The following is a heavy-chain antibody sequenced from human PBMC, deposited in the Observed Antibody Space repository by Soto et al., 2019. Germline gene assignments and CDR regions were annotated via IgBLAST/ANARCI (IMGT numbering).Heavy chain of an antibody. CDR1: GFTFSTYA. CDR3: AKSRGAGGHFDY. J-gene: IGHJ4*02. Sequence: EVELLESGGCVVQPEGSLRLSCAASGFTFSTYAMGWVRQAPGKGLGWVSVVSSVGCTHYADSVKGRFTVSSNNSKNTLSLQMNSLRTDDTAVYYCAKSRGAGGHFDYWGQGALVTVSS. CDR2: VSSVGCT. D-gene: IGHD2-15*01. V-gene: IGHV3-23*01.